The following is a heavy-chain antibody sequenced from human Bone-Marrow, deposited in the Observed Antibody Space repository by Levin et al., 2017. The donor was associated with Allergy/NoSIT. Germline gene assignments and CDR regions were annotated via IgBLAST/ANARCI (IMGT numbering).Heavy chain of an antibody. Sequence: GASVKVSCAASGFTISSNYMSWVRQAPGKGLEWVSVIYSGGSTYYADSVTGRFTISRDNSKNTQYLQMNSLRAEDTAVYYCARGHSGGENWFDPWGQGTLVTVSS. D-gene: IGHD3-16*01. CDR2: IYSGGST. V-gene: IGHV3-53*01. J-gene: IGHJ5*02. CDR3: ARGHSGGENWFDP. CDR1: GFTISSNY.